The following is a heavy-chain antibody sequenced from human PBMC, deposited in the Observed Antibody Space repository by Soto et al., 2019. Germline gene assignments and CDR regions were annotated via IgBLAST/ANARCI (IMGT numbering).Heavy chain of an antibody. V-gene: IGHV3-30-3*01. D-gene: IGHD3-3*01. J-gene: IGHJ4*02. CDR1: GFTFSSYA. Sequence: GGSLRLSCAASGFTFSSYAMHWVRQAPGKGLEWVAVITYDGSNKYYADSVKGRFTISRDNSKNTLYLQMNSLRAEDTAVYYCARDPGGTDFAEWTCYFDYWGQGTLVTVSS. CDR2: ITYDGSNK. CDR3: ARDPGGTDFAEWTCYFDY.